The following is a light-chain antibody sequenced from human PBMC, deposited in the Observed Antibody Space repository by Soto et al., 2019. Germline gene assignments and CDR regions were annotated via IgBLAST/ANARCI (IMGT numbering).Light chain of an antibody. CDR2: AVS. Sequence: QSALTQAASVSGSPGRSVTISCTGTSSGVGGCNYVSWYQHYPGQAPKLILFAVSNRPSGVSRRFSGSNSGNTASLTMSGLQAEDEAEYYCGSYTSLSTVVFGGGTQLTVL. CDR3: GSYTSLSTVV. CDR1: SSGVGGCNY. J-gene: IGLJ2*01. V-gene: IGLV2-14*01.